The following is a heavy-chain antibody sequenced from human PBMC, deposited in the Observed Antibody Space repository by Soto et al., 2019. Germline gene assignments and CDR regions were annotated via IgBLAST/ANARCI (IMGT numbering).Heavy chain of an antibody. CDR3: ARAGVTPDFFDY. J-gene: IGHJ4*02. Sequence: GSLRRACTASGCSVRTNYMSWVRQAPGKGLEWVSVFESGGSIYYADSVKGRFIISRDYARNTVDLQLNSLRADDTAVYYCARAGVTPDFFDYWGQGTPVTVYS. CDR2: FESGGSI. D-gene: IGHD2-21*02. V-gene: IGHV3-53*01. CDR1: GCSVRTNY.